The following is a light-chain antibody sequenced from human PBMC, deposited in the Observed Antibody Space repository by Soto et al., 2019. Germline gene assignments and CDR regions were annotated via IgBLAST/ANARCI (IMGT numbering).Light chain of an antibody. CDR3: SSFTSSSTYV. CDR1: SXDVGAYNF. CDR2: EVS. Sequence: QSVLTQPASVSGSPGQAITISCTGTSXDVGAYNFVSWFQQHPGTAPKLIIFEVSNRPSGVSNRFSGSKSGNTASLTISGLQADDEGDYYCSSFTSSSTYVFGTGTKVTVL. J-gene: IGLJ1*01. V-gene: IGLV2-14*01.